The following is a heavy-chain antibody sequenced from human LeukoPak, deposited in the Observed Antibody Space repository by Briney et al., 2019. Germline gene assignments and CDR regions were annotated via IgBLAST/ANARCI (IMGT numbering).Heavy chain of an antibody. CDR3: ARETNSYGYSHFDY. V-gene: IGHV3-43*01. D-gene: IGHD5-18*01. CDR2: ISWDGGST. Sequence: PGGSLRLSCAASGFTFDDYTMHWVRQAPGKGLEWVSLISWDGGSTYYPGSVKGRSTISRENAKNSLYLQMNSLRAGDTAVYYCARETNSYGYSHFDYWGQGTLVTVSS. CDR1: GFTFDDYT. J-gene: IGHJ4*02.